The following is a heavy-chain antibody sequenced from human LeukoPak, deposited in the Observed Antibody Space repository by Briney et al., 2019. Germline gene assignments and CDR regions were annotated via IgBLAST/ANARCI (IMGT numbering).Heavy chain of an antibody. D-gene: IGHD3-3*01. V-gene: IGHV5-51*01. CDR3: ARRGTYYDFWSGSRGFDP. Sequence: GESLKISCKGSGYTFTTYWIGWVRQMPGKGLEWMGIIYPGDSDTRYSPSFQGQVTISAGKSISTAYLQWSSLKASDTAMYYCARRGTYYDFWSGSRGFDPWGQGTLVTVSS. CDR1: GYTFTTYW. J-gene: IGHJ5*02. CDR2: IYPGDSDT.